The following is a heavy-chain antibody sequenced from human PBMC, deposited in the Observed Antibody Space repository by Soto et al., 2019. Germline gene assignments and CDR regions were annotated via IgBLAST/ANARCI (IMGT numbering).Heavy chain of an antibody. J-gene: IGHJ4*02. CDR2: IFSNDEK. Sequence: ESGPTLVNPTETLTLTCTVSGFSLSNARMGVSWIRQPPGKALEWLAHIFSNDEKSYSTSLKSRLTISKDTSKSQVVLTMTNMDPVDTATYYCARPRGIFGVEYYFDYWGQGTLVTVSS. D-gene: IGHD3-3*01. CDR1: GFSLSNARMG. CDR3: ARPRGIFGVEYYFDY. V-gene: IGHV2-26*01.